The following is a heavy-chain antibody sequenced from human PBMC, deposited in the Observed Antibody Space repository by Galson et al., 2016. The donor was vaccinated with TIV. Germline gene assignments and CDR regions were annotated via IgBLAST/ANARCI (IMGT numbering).Heavy chain of an antibody. D-gene: IGHD2-21*02. Sequence: SVKVSCKASGYNFTNYYLHWVRQAPGQGLEWMGIINPSGGRTSYSQKVQGRLTMTSETSTTTIYMDLTSLTSEDTAVYFCAREGPLDWGGDCSIEYWGQGTLVTVSS. CDR2: INPSGGRT. J-gene: IGHJ4*02. CDR3: AREGPLDWGGDCSIEY. CDR1: GYNFTNYY. V-gene: IGHV1-46*01.